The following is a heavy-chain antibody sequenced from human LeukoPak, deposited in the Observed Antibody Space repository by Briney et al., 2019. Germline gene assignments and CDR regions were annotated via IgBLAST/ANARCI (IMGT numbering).Heavy chain of an antibody. CDR2: ISGSGGCT. D-gene: IGHD3-22*01. V-gene: IGHV3-23*01. CDR3: AKVVVVITGGYYFDY. CDR1: GFTFSSNA. Sequence: PGGSLRLSCAASGFTFSSNAMTWVRQAPGKGLEWVSAISGSGGCTYYADSVKGRFTISRDNSKNTLYLQMNSLRAEDTAVYYCAKVVVVITGGYYFDYWGQGTLVTVSS. J-gene: IGHJ4*02.